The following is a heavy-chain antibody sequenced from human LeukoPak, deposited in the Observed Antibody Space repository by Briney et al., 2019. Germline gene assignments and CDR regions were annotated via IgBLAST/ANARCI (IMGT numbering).Heavy chain of an antibody. D-gene: IGHD3-10*01. J-gene: IGHJ4*02. V-gene: IGHV3-9*01. CDR2: ISWNSGGI. CDR1: GFTFDDYA. CDR3: AKGHINSGSYYYFDY. Sequence: GGSLRLSCAASGFTFDDYAMHWVRQAPGKGLEWVSGISWNSGGIGYADSVKGRFTISRDNAKKSLYLQMNSLRAEDTALYYCAKGHINSGSYYYFDYWGRGTLVTVSS.